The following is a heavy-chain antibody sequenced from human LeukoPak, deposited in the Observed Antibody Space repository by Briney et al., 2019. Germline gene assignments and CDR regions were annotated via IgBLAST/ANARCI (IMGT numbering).Heavy chain of an antibody. CDR1: GGTFSSYA. D-gene: IGHD3-22*01. Sequence: SVKVSCKASGGTFSSYAISWVRQAPGQGLEWMGGIIPIFGTANYAQKFQGRVTITTDESTSTAYMELSSLRSEDTAVYYCARTNERITMIVPMAFDYWGQGTLVTVSS. CDR2: IIPIFGTA. V-gene: IGHV1-69*05. J-gene: IGHJ4*02. CDR3: ARTNERITMIVPMAFDY.